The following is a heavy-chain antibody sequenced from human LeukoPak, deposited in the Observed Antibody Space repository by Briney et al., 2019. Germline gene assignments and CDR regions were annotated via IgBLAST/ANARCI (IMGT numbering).Heavy chain of an antibody. D-gene: IGHD1-1*01. CDR3: ARERTAEFDF. J-gene: IGHJ5*01. Sequence: GGSLRLSCAASGFTFSSYGMHWVRQAPGKGLEWVAVISYDGSNKYYADSVKGRFTISRDSAKNTLYLQMNSLRAEDTAVYYCARERTAEFDFWGQGTLVTVSS. V-gene: IGHV3-30*03. CDR1: GFTFSSYG. CDR2: ISYDGSNK.